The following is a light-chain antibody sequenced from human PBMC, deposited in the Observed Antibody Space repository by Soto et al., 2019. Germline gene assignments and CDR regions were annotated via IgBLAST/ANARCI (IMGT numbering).Light chain of an antibody. Sequence: QSVLTQPPSVSGAPGQRVTISCTGSSSNIGAGYDVHWYQQLPGTAPKLLIYGNSNRPSGVPDRFSGSKSGTSASLAITGLQAEDEADYYCQSYDSSLRNVVFGGGTKLTAL. CDR3: QSYDSSLRNVV. J-gene: IGLJ2*01. V-gene: IGLV1-40*01. CDR1: SSNIGAGYD. CDR2: GNS.